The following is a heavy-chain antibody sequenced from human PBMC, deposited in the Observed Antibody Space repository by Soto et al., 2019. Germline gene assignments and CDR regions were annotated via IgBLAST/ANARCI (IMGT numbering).Heavy chain of an antibody. CDR3: ARFYSGSYYYFDY. CDR1: GFTFSSYG. D-gene: IGHD1-26*01. Sequence: GGSLRLSCAASGFTFSSYGMHWVRQAPGKGLEWVAVIWYDGTNKYYADSVKGRFTISRDNSKNTLFLQMNNLRAEDTAVYYCARFYSGSYYYFDYWGQGTLVTVS. V-gene: IGHV3-33*01. CDR2: IWYDGTNK. J-gene: IGHJ4*02.